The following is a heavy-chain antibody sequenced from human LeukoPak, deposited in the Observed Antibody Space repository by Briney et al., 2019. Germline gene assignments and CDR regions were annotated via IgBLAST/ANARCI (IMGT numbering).Heavy chain of an antibody. CDR2: LYYSGST. Sequence: SETVSLPCTVSGGSISSSSYYGGWIRQPPGKGVVWIGILYYSGSTYYNPSIKSRVTISVDTSKNQFSLMLSSVTAADTAVYYCARQGRGSSSYMEEFDYWGQGTLVTVSS. CDR1: GGSISSSSYY. CDR3: ARQGRGSSSYMEEFDY. J-gene: IGHJ4*02. D-gene: IGHD6-13*01. V-gene: IGHV4-39*01.